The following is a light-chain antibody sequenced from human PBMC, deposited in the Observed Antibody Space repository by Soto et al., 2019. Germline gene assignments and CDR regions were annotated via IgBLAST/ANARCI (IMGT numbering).Light chain of an antibody. J-gene: IGLJ1*01. CDR3: CSYAGSSTQSYV. V-gene: IGLV2-23*02. Sequence: QSALTQPASVSGSPGQSITTSCTGTNSDVGSYNLVSWYQQHPGKAPKVIIYEVSERPSGVSDRFSGSKSGNTASLMISGLQAEDEADYYCCSYAGSSTQSYVFGSGTKVT. CDR1: NSDVGSYNL. CDR2: EVS.